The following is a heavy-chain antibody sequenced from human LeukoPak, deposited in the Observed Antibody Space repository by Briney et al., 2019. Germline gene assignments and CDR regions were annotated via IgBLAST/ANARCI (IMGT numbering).Heavy chain of an antibody. Sequence: GGSLRLSCAASGFTFSTYDMHWVRQATGKGLEWVSTITSAGDRYYPGSVKGRFTISRENAKNSLYLQMDSLRAGDTAVYYCAREACNGNSCYLLDYWGQGTLVTVSS. CDR2: ITSAGDR. D-gene: IGHD2-15*01. J-gene: IGHJ4*02. CDR3: AREACNGNSCYLLDY. V-gene: IGHV3-13*01. CDR1: GFTFSTYD.